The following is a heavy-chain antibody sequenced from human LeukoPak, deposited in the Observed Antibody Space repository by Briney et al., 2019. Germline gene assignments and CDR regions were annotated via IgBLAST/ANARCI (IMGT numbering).Heavy chain of an antibody. CDR1: GYTFTSYA. J-gene: IGHJ4*02. D-gene: IGHD5-24*01. Sequence: ASVTVSFKASGYTFTSYAIHWVRQAPGQRLEWMGWISAGNGNTKYSQNFQGRVTFISNTSATTAFMELSSLRSEDAAVYYCARGIGDGYSNLDYWGQGTLVTVSS. V-gene: IGHV1-3*01. CDR3: ARGIGDGYSNLDY. CDR2: ISAGNGNT.